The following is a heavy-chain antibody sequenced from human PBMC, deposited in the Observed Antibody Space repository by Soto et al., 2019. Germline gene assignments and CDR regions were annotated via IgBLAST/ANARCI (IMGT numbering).Heavy chain of an antibody. J-gene: IGHJ4*02. CDR2: ISYDGRNK. CDR1: GFTFSSYA. CDR3: ARGEVGATRGRLPGY. D-gene: IGHD1-26*01. Sequence: QVQLVESGGGVVQPGRSLRLSCAASGFTFSSYAMHWVRQAPGKGLERVAVISYDGRNKYYADSVKGRFTISRDNSKNTLYLQMNSLRAADTAVYYCARGEVGATRGRLPGYWGQGTLVTVSS. V-gene: IGHV3-30*04.